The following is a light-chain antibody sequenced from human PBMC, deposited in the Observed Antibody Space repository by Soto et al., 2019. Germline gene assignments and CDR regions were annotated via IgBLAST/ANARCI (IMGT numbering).Light chain of an antibody. CDR1: QSVSSN. J-gene: IGKJ2*01. CDR3: QQYTNWPYT. CDR2: GAS. Sequence: EIVMTQSPATLSVSPGERATLSCRASQSVSSNVAWYQQTLGQAPRLLIFGASTRATGIPARFSGSGSGTEYTLTISSLQSEDFVLYNAQQYTNWPYTFGQGTKVDIK. V-gene: IGKV3-15*01.